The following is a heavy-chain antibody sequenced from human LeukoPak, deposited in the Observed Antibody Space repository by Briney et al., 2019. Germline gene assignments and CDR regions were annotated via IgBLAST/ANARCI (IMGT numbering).Heavy chain of an antibody. CDR2: INHSGST. V-gene: IGHV4-34*01. CDR1: GGSFSGYY. CDR3: AGGSYSVFN. D-gene: IGHD1-26*01. J-gene: IGHJ4*02. Sequence: PSETLSLTCAVYGGSFSGYYWSWIRQPPGKGLEWIGEINHSGSTNYNPSLKSRVTISVDTSKNQFSLKLSSVTAADTAVYYCAGGSYSVFNWGQGTLVTVSS.